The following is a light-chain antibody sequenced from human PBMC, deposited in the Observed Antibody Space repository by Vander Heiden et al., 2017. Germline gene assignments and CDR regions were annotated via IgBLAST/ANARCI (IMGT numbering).Light chain of an antibody. J-gene: IGKJ2*01. V-gene: IGKV2-28*01. CDR3: MRSLETPYT. CDR2: LGS. Sequence: DIVMFQSRLSLTVTPRGPASISFRSGQILLHSNGCNYLDCYLQKPGQSPQLRIYLGSNRVSGVPERYSGSGSGTDFTLKISSVDAEDVGVYYCMRSLETPYTFGQGTKLEIK. CDR1: QILLHSNGCNY.